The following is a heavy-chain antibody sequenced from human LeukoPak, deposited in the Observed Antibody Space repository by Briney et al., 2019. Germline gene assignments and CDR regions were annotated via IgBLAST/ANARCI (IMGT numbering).Heavy chain of an antibody. J-gene: IGHJ4*02. CDR3: AREASGSYDY. Sequence: SGGSLRLSCAASGFTFSSYWMSWVRQAPGKGLEWVANIKQGGSEKYYVDSVKGRFTISRDNTKNSLYLQMHSLRVEDTAVYYCAREASGSYDYWGQGTLVTVSS. D-gene: IGHD1-26*01. V-gene: IGHV3-7*01. CDR1: GFTFSSYW. CDR2: IKQGGSEK.